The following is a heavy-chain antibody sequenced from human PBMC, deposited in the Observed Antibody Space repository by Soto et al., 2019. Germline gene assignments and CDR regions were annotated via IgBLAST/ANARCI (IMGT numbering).Heavy chain of an antibody. CDR3: AKGPGRLVATSAFDY. D-gene: IGHD5-12*01. CDR1: GFTFSSYG. J-gene: IGHJ4*02. V-gene: IGHV3-30*18. CDR2: ISYDGSNK. Sequence: PGGSLRLSCAASGFTFSSYGMHWVRQAPGKGLEWVAVISYDGSNKYYADSVKGRFTISRDNSKSTLYLQMNSLRAEDTAVYYCAKGPGRLVATSAFDYWGQGTLVTVSS.